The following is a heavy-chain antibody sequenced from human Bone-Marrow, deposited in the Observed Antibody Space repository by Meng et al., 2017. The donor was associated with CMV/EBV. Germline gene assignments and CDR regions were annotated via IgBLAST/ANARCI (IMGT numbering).Heavy chain of an antibody. Sequence: ESLKISCGASGFTFSSFWMSWVRQAPGKGLEWVANIKQDGSEKYYVDSVKGRFTISRDNAKNSLYLQMNSLRAEDTAVYYCARELYCSSTNCAYYYYYGMDVWGQGTTVTVSS. V-gene: IGHV3-7*01. D-gene: IGHD2-2*01. CDR1: GFTFSSFW. CDR3: ARELYCSSTNCAYYYYYGMDV. J-gene: IGHJ6*02. CDR2: IKQDGSEK.